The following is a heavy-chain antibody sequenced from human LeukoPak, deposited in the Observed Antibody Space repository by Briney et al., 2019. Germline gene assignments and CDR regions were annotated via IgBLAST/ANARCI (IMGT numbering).Heavy chain of an antibody. Sequence: PSETLSLTCAVYGGSFSGYYWGWIRQPPGQGLEWIGTFYYTGTTYYNPSLKSRVSISEDTSKNRFSLNLTSLTAADTAIYYCTRAPYNSKYYITDWGRGTLVTVSS. CDR3: TRAPYNSKYYITD. CDR1: GGSFSGYY. J-gene: IGHJ4*02. D-gene: IGHD4-11*01. CDR2: FYYTGTT. V-gene: IGHV4-34*01.